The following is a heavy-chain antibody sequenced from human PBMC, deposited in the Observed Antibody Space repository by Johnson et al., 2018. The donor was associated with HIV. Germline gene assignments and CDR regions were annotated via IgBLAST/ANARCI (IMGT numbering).Heavy chain of an antibody. CDR2: TSYDGSNK. CDR3: AKDKAGIVGAMGNYAFDI. J-gene: IGHJ3*02. V-gene: IGHV3-30*18. D-gene: IGHD1-26*01. CDR1: GFTFTSYG. Sequence: QVQLVESGGGVVQPGRSLRLSCAASGFTFTSYGMHWVRQAPGKGLEWVAVTSYDGSNKYYADSVKGRFTISRDNSKNTLYLQMNSLRAEDTALDYLAKDKAGIVGAMGNYAFDIWGQGTMVTVSS.